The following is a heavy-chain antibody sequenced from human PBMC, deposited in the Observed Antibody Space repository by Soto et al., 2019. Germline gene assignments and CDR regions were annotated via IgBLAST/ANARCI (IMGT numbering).Heavy chain of an antibody. V-gene: IGHV3-23*01. J-gene: IGHJ4*02. Sequence: GGSLRLSCAASGFTFSSYAMSWVRQAPGKGLEWVSAISGSGGSTYYADSVKGRFTISRDNSKNTLYLQMNSLRAEDTAVYYCAKDQLDPSTTGEGVLGYWGQGTLVTVSS. CDR2: ISGSGGST. CDR3: AKDQLDPSTTGEGVLGY. D-gene: IGHD1-1*01. CDR1: GFTFSSYA.